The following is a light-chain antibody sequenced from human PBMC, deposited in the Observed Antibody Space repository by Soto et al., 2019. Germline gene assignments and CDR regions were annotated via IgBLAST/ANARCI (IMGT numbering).Light chain of an antibody. CDR1: QSVSPY. Sequence: EMVMTQSPATLSVSPGERATLSCMASQSVSPYLAWYQQRPGQAPRLLIYDTSTRVTGIPARFSGSGSGTDFTLTISSLEPEDFAVYYCQQRSSWPPTFGQGTKVDIK. CDR3: QQRSSWPPT. CDR2: DTS. J-gene: IGKJ1*01. V-gene: IGKV3-11*01.